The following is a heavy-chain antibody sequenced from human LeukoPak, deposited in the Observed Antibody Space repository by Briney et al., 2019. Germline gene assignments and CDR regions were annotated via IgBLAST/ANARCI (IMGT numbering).Heavy chain of an antibody. D-gene: IGHD3-10*01. CDR1: GGSINSGGNY. V-gene: IGHV4-30-2*01. CDR3: ARDGGSGSSNNWFDP. J-gene: IGHJ5*02. CDR2: IFHSGST. Sequence: SSQTLSLTCTVSGGSINSGGNYWSWLRQPPGKGLEWIGYIFHSGSTYYNPSLKSRVTISVDRSKNQFSLKLSSVTAADTAVYYCARDGGSGSSNNWFDPWGQGTLVTVSS.